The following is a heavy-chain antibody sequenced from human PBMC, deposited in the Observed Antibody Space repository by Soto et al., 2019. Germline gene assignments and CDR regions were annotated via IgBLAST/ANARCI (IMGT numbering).Heavy chain of an antibody. CDR3: AKFRKDDSSGYYPDAFDI. Sequence: PGGSLRLSWAASGFTFSSYAMSWVRQAPGKGLEWVSAISGSGGSTYYADSVKGRFTISRDNSKNTLYLQMNSLRAEDTAVYYCAKFRKDDSSGYYPDAFDIWGQGTMVTVSS. CDR1: GFTFSSYA. J-gene: IGHJ3*02. V-gene: IGHV3-23*01. CDR2: ISGSGGST. D-gene: IGHD3-22*01.